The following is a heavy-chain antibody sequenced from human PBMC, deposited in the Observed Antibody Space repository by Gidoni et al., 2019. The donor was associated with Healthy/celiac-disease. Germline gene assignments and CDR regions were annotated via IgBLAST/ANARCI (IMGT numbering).Heavy chain of an antibody. CDR3: ARDRYDWPSDAFDI. D-gene: IGHD1-20*01. V-gene: IGHV3-33*01. Sequence: QVQLVESGGGVVQPGRSLRLFCAASGFTFSSYGMHWVRQAPGKGLEWVAVIWYDGSNKYYADSVKGRFTISRDNSKNTLYLQMNSLRAEDTAVYYCARDRYDWPSDAFDIWGQGTMVTVSS. CDR1: GFTFSSYG. J-gene: IGHJ3*02. CDR2: IWYDGSNK.